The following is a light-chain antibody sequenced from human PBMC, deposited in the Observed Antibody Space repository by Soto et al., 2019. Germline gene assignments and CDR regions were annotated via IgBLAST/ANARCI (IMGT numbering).Light chain of an antibody. Sequence: QSALTQPASVSGSPGQSITSSCTGTSSDIGSYNRVSWYQQPPGTAPKLIIYEVNNRPSGVPDRFSGSKSGNTASLTISGIQAEDEADYYCNSFTTSSTYVFGTGTKVTVL. J-gene: IGLJ1*01. CDR1: SSDIGSYNR. CDR3: NSFTTSSTYV. CDR2: EVN. V-gene: IGLV2-18*02.